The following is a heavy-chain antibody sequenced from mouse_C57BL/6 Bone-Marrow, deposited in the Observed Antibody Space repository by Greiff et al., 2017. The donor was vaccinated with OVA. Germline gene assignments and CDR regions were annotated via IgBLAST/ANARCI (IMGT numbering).Heavy chain of an antibody. CDR3: ARRYYYGSSYDAMDY. D-gene: IGHD1-1*01. CDR2: IYPRDGST. CDR1: GYTFTDHT. Sequence: QVQLKESDAELVKPGASVKISCKVSGYTFTDHTIHWMKQRPEQGLEWIGYIYPRDGSTKYNEKFKGKATLTADKSSSTAYMQLNSLTSEDSAVYFCARRYYYGSSYDAMDYWGQGTSVTVSS. V-gene: IGHV1-78*01. J-gene: IGHJ4*01.